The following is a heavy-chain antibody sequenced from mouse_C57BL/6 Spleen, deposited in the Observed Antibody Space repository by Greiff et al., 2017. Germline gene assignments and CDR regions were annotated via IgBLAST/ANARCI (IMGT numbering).Heavy chain of an antibody. J-gene: IGHJ2*01. CDR3: ARAYYDYDDFDY. CDR2: IYPGDGDT. V-gene: IGHV1-82*01. Sequence: SGPELVKPGASVKISCKASGYAFSSSWMNWVKQRPGKGLEWIGRIYPGDGDTNSNGKFKGKATLTADKSSSTAYMQLSSLTSEDSAVYFCARAYYDYDDFDYWGQGTTLTVSS. CDR1: GYAFSSSW. D-gene: IGHD2-4*01.